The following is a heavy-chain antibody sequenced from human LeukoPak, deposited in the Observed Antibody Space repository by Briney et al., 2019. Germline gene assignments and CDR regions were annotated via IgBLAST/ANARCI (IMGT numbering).Heavy chain of an antibody. V-gene: IGHV4-39*07. J-gene: IGHJ4*02. D-gene: IGHD6-19*01. CDR3: ARDLGYSSGWRVGY. CDR1: GGSISGSSHY. Sequence: PSQTLSLTCTVSGGSISGSSHYWGWIRQPPGKGLEWIGSIYYSGSTYYNPSLKSRVTISVDTSKNQFSLKLSSVTAADTAVYYCARDLGYSSGWRVGYWGQGTPVTVSS. CDR2: IYYSGST.